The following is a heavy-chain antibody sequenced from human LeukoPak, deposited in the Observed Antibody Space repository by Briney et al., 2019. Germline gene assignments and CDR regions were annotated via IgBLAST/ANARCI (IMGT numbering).Heavy chain of an antibody. J-gene: IGHJ4*02. D-gene: IGHD5-18*01. CDR3: ARGEYSRSSFFDY. V-gene: IGHV5-51*01. CDR1: GYTFTTYW. CDR2: IYIGDSDT. Sequence: GESLKISCQGSGYTFTTYWIAWVSQVPGKGLEWLGIIYIGDSDTRYSPPFRGQVSISADTSISTAYLQWGSLKASDTPMYYCARGEYSRSSFFDYWGQGTLVSVSS.